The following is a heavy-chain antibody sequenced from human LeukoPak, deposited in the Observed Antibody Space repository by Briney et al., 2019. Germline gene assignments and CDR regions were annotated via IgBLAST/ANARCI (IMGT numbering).Heavy chain of an antibody. Sequence: SETLSLTCAVYGGSFSGYYWSWIRQPAGKGLEWIGRIYTSGSTNYNPSLKSRVTISVDTSKNHFSLKLTSVTAADTAVYYCARGANNWFDPWGQGTLVTVSS. CDR2: IYTSGST. V-gene: IGHV4-59*10. J-gene: IGHJ5*02. CDR3: ARGANNWFDP. CDR1: GGSFSGYY.